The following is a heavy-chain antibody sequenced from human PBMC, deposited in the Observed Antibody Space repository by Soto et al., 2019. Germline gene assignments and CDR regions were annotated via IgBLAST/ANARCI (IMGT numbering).Heavy chain of an antibody. D-gene: IGHD3-16*01. Sequence: PSQTLSLTCAISGDSVSDNSAAWNWIRQSPSRGLEWLGRTYYRSKWYNDYAVSVKSRITVTPDTSKNQFSLHLNSVTPEDTAVFDCAREFPYYVSSDSYLDYWGQGARVTVSS. CDR3: AREFPYYVSSDSYLDY. CDR1: GDSVSDNSAA. J-gene: IGHJ4*02. V-gene: IGHV6-1*01. CDR2: TYYRSKWYN.